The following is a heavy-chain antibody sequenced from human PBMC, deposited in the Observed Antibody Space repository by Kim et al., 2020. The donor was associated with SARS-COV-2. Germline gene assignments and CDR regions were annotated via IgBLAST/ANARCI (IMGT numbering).Heavy chain of an antibody. V-gene: IGHV1-3*01. CDR2: INAGNGNT. CDR1: GYTFTSYA. D-gene: IGHD6-19*01. CDR3: ARLLPPRSLYIAVAGDY. J-gene: IGHJ4*02. Sequence: ASVKVSCKASGYTFTSYAMHWVRQAPGQRLEWMGWINAGNGNTKYSQKFQGRVTITRDTSASTAYMELSSLRSEDTAVYYCARLLPPRSLYIAVAGDYWGQGTLVTVSS.